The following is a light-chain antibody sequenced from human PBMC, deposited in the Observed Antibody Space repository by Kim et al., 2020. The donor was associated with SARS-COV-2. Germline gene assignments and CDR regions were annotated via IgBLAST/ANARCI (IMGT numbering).Light chain of an antibody. V-gene: IGKV3-20*01. CDR3: QQFGGSPPIT. CDR1: ESVDSSK. J-gene: IGKJ5*01. CDR2: GAS. Sequence: EIVLTQSPGTLSSSPGETATFSCRASESVDSSKLAWYQQKPGQAPRLLIFGASSRATGIPDRFSGSGSGTDFTLTMSRLEPEDFAVYYCQQFGGSPPITFGQGTRLEIK.